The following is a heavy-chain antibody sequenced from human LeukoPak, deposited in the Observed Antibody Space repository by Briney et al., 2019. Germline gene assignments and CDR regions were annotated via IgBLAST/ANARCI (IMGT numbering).Heavy chain of an antibody. D-gene: IGHD3-3*01. J-gene: IGHJ4*02. CDR3: ARVVAEITIFGVARPYFDY. CDR1: GGSISSYY. Sequence: PSETLSLTCTVSGGSISSYYWSWIRQPPGKGLEWIGCIYYSGSTNYNPSLKSRVTISVDTSKNQFSLKLSSVTAADTAVYYCARVVAEITIFGVARPYFDYWGQGTLVTVSS. CDR2: IYYSGST. V-gene: IGHV4-59*01.